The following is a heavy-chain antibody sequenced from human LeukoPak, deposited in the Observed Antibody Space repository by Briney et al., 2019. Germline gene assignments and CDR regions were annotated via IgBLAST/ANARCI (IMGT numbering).Heavy chain of an antibody. CDR3: ARQPRSSSWYVPHWFDP. J-gene: IGHJ5*02. V-gene: IGHV3-48*03. CDR2: IISSGSTI. D-gene: IGHD6-13*01. CDR1: GFTFSSYE. Sequence: GGSLRLSCAASGFTFSSYEMNWVRQAPGKGLEWVSYIISSGSTIYYADSVKGRFTISRDNAKNSLYLQMNSLRAEDTAVYYCARQPRSSSWYVPHWFDPWGQGTLVTVSS.